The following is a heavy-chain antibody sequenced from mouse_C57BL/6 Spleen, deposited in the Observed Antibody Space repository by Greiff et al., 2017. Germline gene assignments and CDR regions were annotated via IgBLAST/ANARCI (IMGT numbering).Heavy chain of an antibody. CDR2: ISDGGSYT. D-gene: IGHD2-4*01. CDR3: ARAPYDCGGYYAMDY. Sequence: EVKLEESGGGLVKPGGSVKLSCTASGFTFSSYAMTWVRQTPGQRLEWVATISDGGSYTYYPDHVKGRATLSRDKATNNPYMQMSNLKSEDSAIYYCARAPYDCGGYYAMDYWGQGTSVTVSS. J-gene: IGHJ4*01. V-gene: IGHV5-4*03. CDR1: GFTFSSYA.